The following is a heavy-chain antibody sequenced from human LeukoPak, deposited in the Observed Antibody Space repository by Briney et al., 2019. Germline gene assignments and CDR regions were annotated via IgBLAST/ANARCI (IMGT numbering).Heavy chain of an antibody. V-gene: IGHV3-23*01. CDR3: AKHFGSGTYYNFLDY. CDR1: GITLSNYA. Sequence: GGSLRLSCAVSGITLSNYAMSWVRQAPGKGLEWVAGISGSGGGTHYADSVKGRFTISRDNSKNTLYLHVNSLRAEDTAVYYCAKHFGSGTYYNFLDYWGQGTLVTVSS. D-gene: IGHD3-10*01. CDR2: ISGSGGGT. J-gene: IGHJ4*02.